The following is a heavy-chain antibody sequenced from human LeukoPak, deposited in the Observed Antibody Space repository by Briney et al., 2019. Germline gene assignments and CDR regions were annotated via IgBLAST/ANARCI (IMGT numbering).Heavy chain of an antibody. Sequence: SVTVSCKPSGGTFSGHAINWVRQAPGQGLEWMGGFMPAFRTANYAPKFQDRVTITADESTTSVVMELSRLTFEDTALYYCAAGPWTGPSGFYYYYMDVWGRGTTVAVSS. CDR1: GGTFSGHA. V-gene: IGHV1-69*13. CDR3: AAGPWTGPSGFYYYYMDV. D-gene: IGHD1-14*01. CDR2: FMPAFRTA. J-gene: IGHJ6*03.